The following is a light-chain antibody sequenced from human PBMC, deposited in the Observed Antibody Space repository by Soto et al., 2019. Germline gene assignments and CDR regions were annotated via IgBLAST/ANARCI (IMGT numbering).Light chain of an antibody. CDR2: EAS. V-gene: IGKV3D-15*01. J-gene: IGKJ4*01. CDR1: QSVDSY. CDR3: QQYNSWPLT. Sequence: DIVMTQSPATLSVAPGERVTFSFRASQSVDSYLAWYQQKPGQAPRLLIYEASNRASGIPARFSGSGSGTEFTLTISSLQSEDFAVYYCQQYNSWPLTFGGGTKVDIK.